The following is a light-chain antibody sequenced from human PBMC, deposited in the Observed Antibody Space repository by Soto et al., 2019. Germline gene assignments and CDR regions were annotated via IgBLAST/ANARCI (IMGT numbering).Light chain of an antibody. CDR2: GAS. CDR3: QQYGSSPPT. Sequence: ENVLTQSPGTLSLSPGERATLSCRARETVSSTYLAWYQQKPGQAPRLLIYGASSRATGIPDRVSGSGSGTDLTLTISRLEPEDFAVYYCQQYGSSPPTVGGGTRVEIK. J-gene: IGKJ4*01. V-gene: IGKV3-20*01. CDR1: ETVSSTY.